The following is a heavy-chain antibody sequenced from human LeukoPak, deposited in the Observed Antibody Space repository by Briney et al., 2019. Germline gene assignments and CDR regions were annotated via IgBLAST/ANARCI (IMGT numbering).Heavy chain of an antibody. D-gene: IGHD5-12*01. CDR1: GFTFSTCS. Sequence: GGSLRLSCAASGFTFSTCSMNWVRQAPGKGLEWVASIDSSSSYIYYADSEKGRLTISRDNAKNSLYLQMNSLRAEDTAVYYCARDPATPHDYWGQGTLVTVST. CDR3: ARDPATPHDY. CDR2: IDSSSSYI. J-gene: IGHJ4*02. V-gene: IGHV3-21*01.